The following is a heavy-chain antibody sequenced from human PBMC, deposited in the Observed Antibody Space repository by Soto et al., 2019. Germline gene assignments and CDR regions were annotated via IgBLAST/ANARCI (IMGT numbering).Heavy chain of an antibody. CDR1: GYTFTSYG. CDR3: ARASSGWFLGYYYGMDV. D-gene: IGHD6-19*01. V-gene: IGHV1-18*01. Sequence: ASVKVSCKASGYTFTSYGMSWVRQAPGQGLEWMGWISAYNGNTNYAQKLQGRVTMTTDTSTSTAYMELRSLRSDDTAVYYCARASSGWFLGYYYGMDVWGQGTTVTVSS. CDR2: ISAYNGNT. J-gene: IGHJ6*02.